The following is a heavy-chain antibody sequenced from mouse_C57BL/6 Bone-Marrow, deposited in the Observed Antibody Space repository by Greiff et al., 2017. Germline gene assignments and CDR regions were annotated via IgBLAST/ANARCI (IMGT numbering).Heavy chain of an antibody. CDR3: ASYPRVYYGSWFDY. Sequence: VQLKQSGAELVRPGSSVKMSCKTSGYTFTSYGINWVKQRPGQGLEWIGYIYIGNGYTEYNEKFKGKAALTSDTSSRTAYMQLSSLTSEDSAVYFCASYPRVYYGSWFDYWGQGTLVTVSA. D-gene: IGHD1-1*01. V-gene: IGHV1-58*01. CDR2: IYIGNGYT. CDR1: GYTFTSYG. J-gene: IGHJ3*01.